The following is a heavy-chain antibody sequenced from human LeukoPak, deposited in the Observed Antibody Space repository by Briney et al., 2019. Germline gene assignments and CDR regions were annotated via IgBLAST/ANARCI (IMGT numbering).Heavy chain of an antibody. CDR2: IYYSGST. D-gene: IGHD3-16*01. CDR3: TRAVITFGAAVAKGFDC. V-gene: IGHV4-59*01. CDR1: GGPFSTYH. Sequence: SETLTLTCSVSGGPFSTYHWIWLRQSPGKGLEWVGYIYYSGSTDYNPPLKSRVPMPLDTSKNQFSLNLSSVTAADTAVYYCTRAVITFGAAVAKGFDCWGQGALVTVSS. J-gene: IGHJ4*02.